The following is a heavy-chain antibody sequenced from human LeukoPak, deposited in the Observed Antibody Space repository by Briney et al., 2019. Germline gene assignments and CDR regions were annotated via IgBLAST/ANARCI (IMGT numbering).Heavy chain of an antibody. V-gene: IGHV3-74*01. CDR1: GFPISSHW. D-gene: IGHD3-10*01. CDR2: INPDGTST. Sequence: GGSLTLSCTVSGFPISSHWTQWVRQAPGKGLVWVSHINPDGTSTSSADSVRGRFTISRDNAKNTLYLQMNSLRAEDTAVYYCERDRGEGHDYWGQGTLVTVSS. J-gene: IGHJ4*02. CDR3: ERDRGEGHDY.